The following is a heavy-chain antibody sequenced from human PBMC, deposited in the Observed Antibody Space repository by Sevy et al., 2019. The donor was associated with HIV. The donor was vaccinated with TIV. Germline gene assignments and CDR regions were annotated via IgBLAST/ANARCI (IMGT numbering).Heavy chain of an antibody. CDR2: ISTTGDT. D-gene: IGHD3-22*01. V-gene: IGHV3-13*01. CDR3: ARVVYYYDRTAVRVAQTRFDP. CDR1: GFTFSSYD. J-gene: IGHJ5*02. Sequence: GGSLRLSCAASGFTFSSYDMHWVRQATGGGLEWVSGISTTGDTFYLGSVKGRFTISRENAKNSFYLQMNSLRAGDTPVYYCARVVYYYDRTAVRVAQTRFDPWGQGTLVTDSS.